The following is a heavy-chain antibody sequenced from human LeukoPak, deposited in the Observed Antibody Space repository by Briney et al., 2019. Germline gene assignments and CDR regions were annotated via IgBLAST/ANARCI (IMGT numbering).Heavy chain of an antibody. V-gene: IGHV5-10-1*01. CDR3: ARTLGYYYDSSGYYTSHLDY. CDR2: IDPSDSYT. Sequence: KRGESLKISCKGSGYSFTSYWISWVRQMPGKGLEWMGRIDPSDSYTNYSPSFQGHVTISADKSISTAYLVWSSLQASDTAMYFCARTLGYYYDSSGYYTSHLDYWGQGTLVTVSS. J-gene: IGHJ4*02. CDR1: GYSFTSYW. D-gene: IGHD3-22*01.